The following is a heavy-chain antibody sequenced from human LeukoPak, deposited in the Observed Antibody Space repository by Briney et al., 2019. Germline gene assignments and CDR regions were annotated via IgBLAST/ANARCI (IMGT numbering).Heavy chain of an antibody. Sequence: ASVKVSCKASGYTFTSYYMHWVRQAPGQGLEWMGIINPSGGSTSYAQKFQGRVTMTRDTSTSTVYMELSSLRSEDTAVYYCAIDVGMGFGYYYYGMDVWGQGTTVTVSS. D-gene: IGHD3-16*01. V-gene: IGHV1-46*01. CDR2: INPSGGST. CDR1: GYTFTSYY. J-gene: IGHJ6*02. CDR3: AIDVGMGFGYYYYGMDV.